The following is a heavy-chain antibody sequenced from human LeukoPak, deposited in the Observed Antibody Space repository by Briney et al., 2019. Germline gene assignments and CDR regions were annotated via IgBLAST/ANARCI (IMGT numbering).Heavy chain of an antibody. CDR2: IYTSGST. V-gene: IGHV4-4*07. D-gene: IGHD2-21*01. J-gene: IGHJ3*02. CDR1: GGSISSYY. Sequence: PSETLSLTCTVSGGSISSYYWSWIRQPAGKGLEWIGRIYTSGSTNYNPSLKSRVTMSVDTSKNQFSLKLSSVTAADTAVYYCARIGGDHLGRVGVFDIWGQGTTVTVSS. CDR3: ARIGGDHLGRVGVFDI.